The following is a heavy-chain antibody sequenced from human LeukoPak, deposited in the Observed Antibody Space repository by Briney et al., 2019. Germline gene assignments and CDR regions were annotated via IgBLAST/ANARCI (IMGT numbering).Heavy chain of an antibody. CDR1: GFTFDSYG. D-gene: IGHD3-3*01. J-gene: IGHJ4*02. CDR3: ARSPYSLYDYSRTSKFFYYFYS. CDR2: LSPSGSYI. V-gene: IGHV3-21*01. Sequence: GGSLRLSCAASGFTFDSYGMNWVRQAPGKGLEWASSLSPSGSYIYYADSLKGRFTVSRDNAKNSLYLQISSLRADDTAVYYCARSPYSLYDYSRTSKFFYYFYSWGQGDLVSVSS.